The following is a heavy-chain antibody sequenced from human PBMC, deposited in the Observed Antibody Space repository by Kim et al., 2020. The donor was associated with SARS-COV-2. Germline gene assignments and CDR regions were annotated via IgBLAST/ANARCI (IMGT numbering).Heavy chain of an antibody. CDR3: ARAYGSGRYLWFDP. Sequence: GGSLRLSCAASGVTFSDYYMTWLRQAPGKGLEWVSSISMSGSIIYYADSVKGRFSISRDNAKNSLYLQMNSLRAEDTAVYHCARAYGSGRYLWFDPWGQG. CDR1: GVTFSDYY. J-gene: IGHJ5*02. CDR2: ISMSGSII. V-gene: IGHV3-11*01. D-gene: IGHD3-10*01.